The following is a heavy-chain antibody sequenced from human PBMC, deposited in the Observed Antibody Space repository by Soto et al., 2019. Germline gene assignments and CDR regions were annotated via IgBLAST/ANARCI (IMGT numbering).Heavy chain of an antibody. Sequence: PSETLSLTCTVSGGSIRSGGHYWSWIRQHPGKGLEWIGRIYNGGIPLIHPSLESRVALSLDTSKNQFSLTLSSVTAADTAIYYCASQDYDKSVYYFDYWGRGTLVTVSS. CDR3: ASQDYDKSVYYFDY. D-gene: IGHD3-22*01. J-gene: IGHJ4*02. CDR1: GGSIRSGGHY. CDR2: IYNGGIP. V-gene: IGHV4-31*03.